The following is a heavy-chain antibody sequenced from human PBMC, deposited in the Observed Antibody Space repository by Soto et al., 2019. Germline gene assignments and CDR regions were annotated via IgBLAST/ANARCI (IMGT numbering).Heavy chain of an antibody. J-gene: IGHJ4*02. D-gene: IGHD1-1*01. CDR2: INQSGST. V-gene: IGHV4-34*02. CDR1: GASFSGYY. CDR3: ARRFEGTGRYFDY. Sequence: QVQLQQWGAGLLKPSETLSLSCAVYGASFSGYYWYWIRQPPGKGLEWIGEINQSGSTNYSPSLKTRVTISVDTAKKQFSLWVSSVTAADTAVYYCARRFEGTGRYFDYWGQGTLVTVSS.